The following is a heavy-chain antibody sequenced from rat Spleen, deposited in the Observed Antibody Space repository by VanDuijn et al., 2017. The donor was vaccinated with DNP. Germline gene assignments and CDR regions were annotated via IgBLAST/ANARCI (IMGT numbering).Heavy chain of an antibody. J-gene: IGHJ3*01. CDR3: ARPMDYYSGGFAY. CDR1: GFTFSDYY. V-gene: IGHV5-22*01. D-gene: IGHD1-1*01. CDR2: IRYDGGSI. Sequence: EVQLVESGGGSVQPGRSLKLSCAGSGFTFSDYYMAWVRQAPTKGLEWVAYIRYDGGSIYYGDSVKGRFTISRDNAKSTLYLQINSLRSEDMATYYCARPMDYYSGGFAYWGQGTLVTVSS.